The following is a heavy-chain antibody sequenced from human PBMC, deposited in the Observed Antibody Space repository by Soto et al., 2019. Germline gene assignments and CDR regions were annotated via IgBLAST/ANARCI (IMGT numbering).Heavy chain of an antibody. Sequence: QLQLQESGSGLVKPSQTLSLTCAVSGGSISSGGYSWSWIRQPPGKGLEWIGYIYHSGSTYYNPSLKSRVTVSVDRSKNQFSLKLSSVTAADTAVYYCARDLGGSGWYYFDYWGQGTLVTVSS. V-gene: IGHV4-30-2*01. CDR2: IYHSGST. D-gene: IGHD6-19*01. J-gene: IGHJ4*02. CDR3: ARDLGGSGWYYFDY. CDR1: GGSISSGGYS.